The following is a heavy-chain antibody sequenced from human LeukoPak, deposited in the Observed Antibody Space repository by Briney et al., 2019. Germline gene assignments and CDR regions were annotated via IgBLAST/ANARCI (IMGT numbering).Heavy chain of an antibody. CDR2: ISGSGGST. J-gene: IGHJ3*02. V-gene: IGHV3-23*01. CDR1: GFTFSSYA. CDR3: ARAPGIFHDAFDI. Sequence: GGSLRLSCAASGFTFSSYAMSWVRQAPGKGLEWVSAISGSGGSTYYADSVKGRFTISRDNSKNTLYLQMNSLRAEDTAVYYCARAPGIFHDAFDIWGQGTMVTVSS. D-gene: IGHD2/OR15-2a*01.